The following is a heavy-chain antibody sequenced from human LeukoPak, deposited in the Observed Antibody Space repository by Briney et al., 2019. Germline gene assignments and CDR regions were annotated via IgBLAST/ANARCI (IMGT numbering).Heavy chain of an antibody. CDR2: ISSSSSYI. J-gene: IGHJ5*02. CDR3: ARDPSGLGYCSSTSCYT. D-gene: IGHD2-2*02. V-gene: IGHV3-21*01. CDR1: GFTFSSYS. Sequence: GGSLRLSCAASGFTFSSYSMNWVRQAPGKGLEWVSSISSSSSYIYYADSVKGRFTISRDNAKNSLYLQKNSLRAEDTAVYYCARDPSGLGYCSSTSCYTWGQGTLVTVSS.